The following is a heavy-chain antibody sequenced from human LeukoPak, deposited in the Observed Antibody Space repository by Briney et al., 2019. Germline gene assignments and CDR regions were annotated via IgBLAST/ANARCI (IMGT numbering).Heavy chain of an antibody. CDR1: GDSVSSNSAG. D-gene: IGHD3-10*01. CDR3: VRGGLVRGAINSLIGFDV. V-gene: IGHV6-1*01. J-gene: IGHJ3*01. CDR2: TYYRSTWYN. Sequence: SQTLSLTCAIFGDSVSSNSAGWSWVRQSPSRGLEWLGRTYYRSTWYNDDAPSVKGRLTINPDTAKNQFSLQLKSVTAEDTALYYCVRGGLVRGAINSLIGFDVWGQGMMVTVSS.